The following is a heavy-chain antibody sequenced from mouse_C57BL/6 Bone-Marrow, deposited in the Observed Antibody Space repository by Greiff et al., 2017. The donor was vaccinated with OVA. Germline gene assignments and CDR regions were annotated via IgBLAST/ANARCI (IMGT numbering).Heavy chain of an antibody. CDR3: ARVVTTKEDFDY. J-gene: IGHJ2*01. CDR1: GYTFTSYW. D-gene: IGHD2-2*01. V-gene: IGHV1-55*01. CDR2: IYPGSGST. Sequence: QVQLKQPGAELVKPGASVKMSCKASGYTFTSYWITWVKQRPGQGLEWIGDIYPGSGSTNYNEKFKSKATLTVDTSSSTAYMQLSSLTSEDSAVYYYARVVTTKEDFDYWGQGTTLTVSS.